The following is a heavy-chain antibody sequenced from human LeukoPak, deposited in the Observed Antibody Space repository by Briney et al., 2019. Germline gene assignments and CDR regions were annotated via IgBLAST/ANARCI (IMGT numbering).Heavy chain of an antibody. D-gene: IGHD6-19*01. CDR1: GGSISSTNW. CDR3: ARGRVIAVAGWGPWELPPAGHDY. Sequence: SETLSLTCAVSGGSISSTNWWSWVRQPPGKGLEWIGEIYHSGRTNYNPTLKSRLTILVEKSKNQFSLKLNSVTAADTAVYYCARGRVIAVAGWGPWELPPAGHDYWGQGTLVTVSS. V-gene: IGHV4-4*02. CDR2: IYHSGRT. J-gene: IGHJ4*02.